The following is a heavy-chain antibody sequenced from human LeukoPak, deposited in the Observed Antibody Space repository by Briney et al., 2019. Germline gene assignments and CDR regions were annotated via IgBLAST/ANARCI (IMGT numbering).Heavy chain of an antibody. J-gene: IGHJ4*02. CDR1: GFTFSSYA. Sequence: PGGSLRLSCAASGFTFSSYAMSWVRQAPGKGLERVSAIGGSGGSTYYADSVNGRFTISRDNSKNTLYLQMNSLRAEDTAVYYCAKHLDYYGSGSFDYWGQGTLVTVSS. V-gene: IGHV3-23*01. CDR3: AKHLDYYGSGSFDY. CDR2: IGGSGGST. D-gene: IGHD3-10*01.